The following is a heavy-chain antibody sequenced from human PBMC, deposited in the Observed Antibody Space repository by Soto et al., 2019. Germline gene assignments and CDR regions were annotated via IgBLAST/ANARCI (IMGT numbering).Heavy chain of an antibody. V-gene: IGHV1-18*01. CDR3: AREGYYSGSGTYSPPRYYGMDV. CDR2: ISDYNGNT. Sequence: QVQLVQSGVEVKKAGASVKVSCKASGYTFSSYGISWARQAPGQGLEWMGWISDYNGNTHYAQKFQGRLIMTTDTPTXXPXMXVRGLRSDDTAVYFCAREGYYSGSGTYSPPRYYGMDVWGQGTTVTVSS. D-gene: IGHD3-10*01. J-gene: IGHJ6*02. CDR1: GYTFSSYG.